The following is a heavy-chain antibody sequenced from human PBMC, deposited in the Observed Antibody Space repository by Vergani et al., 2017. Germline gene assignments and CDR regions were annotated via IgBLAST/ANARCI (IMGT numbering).Heavy chain of an antibody. Sequence: EVQLVESGGGLVQPGRSLRLSCAASGFTFDDYAMHWVRQAPGKGLEWVSSISGNNDDVYYADSVKGRFTISRDNAKNSLYLQMNSLRAEDTAVYYCARPPVAYCSSTSCYPDYWGQGTLVTVSS. CDR3: ARPPVAYCSSTSCYPDY. CDR1: GFTFDDYA. D-gene: IGHD2-2*01. J-gene: IGHJ4*02. V-gene: IGHV3-9*01. CDR2: ISGNNDDV.